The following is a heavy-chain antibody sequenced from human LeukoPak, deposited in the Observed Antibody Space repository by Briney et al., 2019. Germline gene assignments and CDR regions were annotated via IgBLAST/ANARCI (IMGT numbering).Heavy chain of an antibody. Sequence: PGGSLTLSCAVSGIAVSSNYISWVRKAPGKGLEWLSVTYVSGNTYYADSAKGRFIVSRDNSKNTLYLEMNSLRVEDTGVYYCAREVGCWGQGTLVTVSS. V-gene: IGHV3-66*01. J-gene: IGHJ4*02. CDR1: GIAVSSNY. D-gene: IGHD1-26*01. CDR2: TYVSGNT. CDR3: AREVGC.